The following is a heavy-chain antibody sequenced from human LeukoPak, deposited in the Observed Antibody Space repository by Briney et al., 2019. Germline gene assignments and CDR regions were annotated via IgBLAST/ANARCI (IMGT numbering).Heavy chain of an antibody. CDR2: INVNSGDT. D-gene: IGHD2-15*01. J-gene: IGHJ4*02. V-gene: IGHV1-2*02. CDR1: GYTFSAYY. CDR3: ARDGGLDF. Sequence: GASVKVSRKASGYTFSAYYIHWLRQAPGQGLEWMGWINVNSGDTNSAPNFQGRVTLTRDMSSNTAYMEVTKLTLDDTAVFYCARDGGLDFWGQGTLVTVSS.